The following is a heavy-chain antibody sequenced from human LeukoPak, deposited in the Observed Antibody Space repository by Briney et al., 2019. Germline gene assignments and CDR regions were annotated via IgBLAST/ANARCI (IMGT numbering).Heavy chain of an antibody. J-gene: IGHJ4*02. CDR2: INSDGSST. CDR3: ARRGYSYGTPYFDY. V-gene: IGHV3-74*01. CDR1: GFTLSSYW. D-gene: IGHD5-18*01. Sequence: GGSLRLSCAASGFTLSSYWMHWVRHAPGKGLVWVSRINSDGSSTSDADFVKGRFTISRDNAKNTLYLQMNSLRAEDTAVYYCARRGYSYGTPYFDYWGQGTLVTVSS.